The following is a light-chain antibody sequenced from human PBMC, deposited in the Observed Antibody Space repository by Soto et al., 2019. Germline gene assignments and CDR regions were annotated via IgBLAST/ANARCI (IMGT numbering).Light chain of an antibody. CDR1: QSISGY. J-gene: IGKJ4*01. CDR2: AAS. CDR3: QQSYTTPLT. V-gene: IGKV1-39*01. Sequence: DIQMAQSPSSLSASVGDRVTITCRASQSISGYLNWYQQKPGKAPKLVIYAASSLQSGVPSRFSGSRSGTDFILTISSLQPEDFATYYCQQSYTTPLTFGGGTKVDIK.